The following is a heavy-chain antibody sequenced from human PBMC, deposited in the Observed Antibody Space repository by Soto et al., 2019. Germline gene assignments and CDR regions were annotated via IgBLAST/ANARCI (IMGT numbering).Heavy chain of an antibody. J-gene: IGHJ6*02. CDR1: GGTFSSYA. V-gene: IGHV1-69*13. CDR2: IIPIFGTA. D-gene: IGHD3-3*01. Sequence: SVKVSCKASGGTFSSYAISWVRQAPGQGLEWMGGIIPIFGTANYAQKFQGRVTITADESTSTAYMELSSLRSEDTAVYYCAGELRGRPTIFGVVIPYYYGMDVWGQGTTVTVSS. CDR3: AGELRGRPTIFGVVIPYYYGMDV.